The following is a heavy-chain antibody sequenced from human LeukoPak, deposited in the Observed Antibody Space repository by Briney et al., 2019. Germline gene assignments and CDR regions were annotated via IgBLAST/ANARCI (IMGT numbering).Heavy chain of an antibody. D-gene: IGHD2-15*01. CDR3: ARHATVGYCSGGSCYYYGMDV. V-gene: IGHV5-51*01. Sequence: GESLKISCKGSGYSFTSYWIGWVRQMPGKGLEGMGVIYPGDSDTRYSASFQGQVTISADKSISTAYLQWSSLKASDTAMYYCARHATVGYCSGGSCYYYGMDVWGQGTTVTVSS. CDR2: IYPGDSDT. CDR1: GYSFTSYW. J-gene: IGHJ6*02.